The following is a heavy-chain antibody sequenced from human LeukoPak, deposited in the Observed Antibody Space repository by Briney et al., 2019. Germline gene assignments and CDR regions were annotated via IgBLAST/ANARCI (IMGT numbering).Heavy chain of an antibody. Sequence: KTGGSLRLSCAASGFTFSSHSMNWVRQAPGKGLEWVSSISSSSSYIFYADSVKGRFTISRDNAKNSLYLQMNSLRAEDTAVYYCARGPAYSKVYWGQGTLVTVSS. CDR1: GFTFSSHS. D-gene: IGHD4-11*01. J-gene: IGHJ4*02. CDR3: ARGPAYSKVY. V-gene: IGHV3-21*01. CDR2: ISSSSSYI.